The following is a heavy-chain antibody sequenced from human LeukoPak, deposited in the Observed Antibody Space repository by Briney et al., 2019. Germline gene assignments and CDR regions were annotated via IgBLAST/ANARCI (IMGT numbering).Heavy chain of an antibody. CDR3: ATKTRSTSCYNY. Sequence: SETLSLTCAVYGGSFSGYYWSWIRQPPGKGLEWIGEINHSGSTNYNPPLKSRVTISVDTSKNQFSLKLSSVTAADTAVYYCATKTRSTSCYNYWGQGTLVTVSS. CDR2: INHSGST. J-gene: IGHJ4*02. CDR1: GGSFSGYY. D-gene: IGHD2-2*02. V-gene: IGHV4-34*01.